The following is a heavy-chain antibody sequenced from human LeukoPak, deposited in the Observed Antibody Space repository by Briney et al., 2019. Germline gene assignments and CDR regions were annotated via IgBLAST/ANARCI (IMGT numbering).Heavy chain of an antibody. CDR3: AKEPRIVGATNWFDP. D-gene: IGHD1-26*01. CDR2: ISGSGGST. J-gene: IGHJ5*02. V-gene: IGHV3-23*01. CDR1: GFTFSDYY. Sequence: GGSLRLSCAASGFTFSDYYMSWIRQAPGKGLEWVSAISGSGGSTYYADSVKGRFTISRDNSKNTLYLQMNSLRAEDTAVYYCAKEPRIVGATNWFDPWGQGTLVTVSS.